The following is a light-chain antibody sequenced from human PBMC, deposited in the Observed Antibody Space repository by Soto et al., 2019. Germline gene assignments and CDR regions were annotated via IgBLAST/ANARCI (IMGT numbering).Light chain of an antibody. J-gene: IGKJ1*01. CDR3: QQYVTLPRT. Sequence: EIVLTQSPGALSLSPGERVTLSCRASQIFSSSYLAWYQQKPGQAPRLLIYSASSRVDGVPDRFSGSASGTDFTLTISRLEPEDFAVYYCQQYVTLPRTFGQGTKVEIK. CDR1: QIFSSSY. CDR2: SAS. V-gene: IGKV3-20*01.